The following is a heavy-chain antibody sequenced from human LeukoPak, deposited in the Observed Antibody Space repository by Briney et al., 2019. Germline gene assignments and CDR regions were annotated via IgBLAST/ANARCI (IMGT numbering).Heavy chain of an antibody. J-gene: IGHJ6*03. CDR2: INHSGST. CDR1: GESFSGYY. V-gene: IGHV4-34*01. Sequence: SETLSLTCAVYGESFSGYYWSWIRQPPGKGLEWIGEINHSGSTNYNPSLKSRVTISVDTSKNQISLKVSPVTAADTAFYYCASQGHHGKIVGTTLSYFYMDVWGKGTTVTVSS. CDR3: ASQGHHGKIVGTTLSYFYMDV. D-gene: IGHD1-26*01.